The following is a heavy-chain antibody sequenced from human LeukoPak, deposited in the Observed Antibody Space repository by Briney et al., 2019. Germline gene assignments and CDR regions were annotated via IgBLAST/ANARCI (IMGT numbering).Heavy chain of an antibody. CDR2: INQDGSEK. Sequence: PGGSLRLSCAVSGLTFRSFWMSWVRQAPGKGLEWVANINQDGSEKYFVDSLRGRFTISRDNSKNSLHLQMNTLRAEDTAVYYCARERDGRFFDYWGQGTLVTVSS. J-gene: IGHJ4*02. D-gene: IGHD5-24*01. CDR3: ARERDGRFFDY. CDR1: GLTFRSFW. V-gene: IGHV3-7*01.